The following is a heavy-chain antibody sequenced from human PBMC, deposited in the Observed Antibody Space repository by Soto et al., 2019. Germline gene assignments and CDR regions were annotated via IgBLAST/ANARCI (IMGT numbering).Heavy chain of an antibody. D-gene: IGHD3-10*01. CDR1: GYSISSGYY. CDR3: ARQDMVRGVMGYYYGMDV. V-gene: IGHV4-38-2*01. Sequence: SETLSLTCAVSGYSISSGYYWGWIRQPPGKGLEWIGSIYHSGSTYYNPSLKSRVTISVDTSKNQFSLKLSSVTAADTAVYYCARQDMVRGVMGYYYGMDVWGQGTTVTVSS. J-gene: IGHJ6*02. CDR2: IYHSGST.